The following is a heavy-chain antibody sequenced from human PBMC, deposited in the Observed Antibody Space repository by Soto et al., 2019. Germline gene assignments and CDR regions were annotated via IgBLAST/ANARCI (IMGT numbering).Heavy chain of an antibody. Sequence: RGESLKISCKGSGYSFTSYWISWVRQMPGKGLEWMGRIDPSDSYTNYSPSFQGHVTISADKSISTAYLQWSSLKASDTAMYYCARNVLLWFGDLPVGMDVWGQGTTVTVS. V-gene: IGHV5-10-1*01. J-gene: IGHJ6*02. CDR3: ARNVLLWFGDLPVGMDV. CDR1: GYSFTSYW. CDR2: IDPSDSYT. D-gene: IGHD3-10*01.